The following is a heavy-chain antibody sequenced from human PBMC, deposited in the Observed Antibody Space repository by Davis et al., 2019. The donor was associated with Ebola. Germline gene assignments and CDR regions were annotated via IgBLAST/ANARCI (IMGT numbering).Heavy chain of an antibody. V-gene: IGHV1-3*01. CDR3: ATPQWDIVDVPAAIHTFDV. CDR1: GYTFTNYA. CDR2: INGGNGNR. Sequence: ASVKVSCKASGYTFTNYAIHWVRQAPGQRPEWMAWINGGNGNRKYSQKFQGRVTITRDSSAPTVYMEMRNVTSEDTAVYYCATPQWDIVDVPAAIHTFDVWGQGTMITVSS. J-gene: IGHJ3*01. D-gene: IGHD2-2*02.